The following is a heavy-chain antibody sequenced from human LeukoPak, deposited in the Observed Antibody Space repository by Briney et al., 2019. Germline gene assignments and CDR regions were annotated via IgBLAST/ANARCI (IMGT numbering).Heavy chain of an antibody. CDR3: ARWYDSSGYYRTFDY. CDR2: INPNSGGT. CDR1: GYTFTGYY. J-gene: IGHJ4*02. D-gene: IGHD3-22*01. V-gene: IGHV1-2*02. Sequence: GASVKVSCKASGYTFTGYYMHWVRQAPGHGLEWMGWINPNSGGTNYAQKFQGRVTMTRDTSISTAYMELSRLRSDDTAVYYCARWYDSSGYYRTFDYWGQGTLVTVSS.